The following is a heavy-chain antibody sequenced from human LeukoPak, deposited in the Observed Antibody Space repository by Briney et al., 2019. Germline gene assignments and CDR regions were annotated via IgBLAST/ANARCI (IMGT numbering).Heavy chain of an antibody. D-gene: IGHD3-16*02. V-gene: IGHV1-2*02. CDR3: PRGGDMITFGGVIGDY. J-gene: IGHJ4*02. Sequence: ASVKVSCKASGYTFTSYDINWVRQAPGQGLEWMGWINPNSGGTNYAQKFQGRVTMTRDTSISTAYMELSRLRSDDTDVYYCPRGGDMITFGGVIGDYWGQGTLVTVSS. CDR1: GYTFTSYD. CDR2: INPNSGGT.